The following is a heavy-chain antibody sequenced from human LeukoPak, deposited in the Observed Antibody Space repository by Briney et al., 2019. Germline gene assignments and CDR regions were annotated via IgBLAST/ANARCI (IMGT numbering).Heavy chain of an antibody. J-gene: IGHJ3*02. CDR3: ARDYSGSSPGGI. V-gene: IGHV3-66*02. D-gene: IGHD1-26*01. Sequence: PGASLRLSCAASGFTFSNYAMSWVRQAPGKGLEWVSVIYSGGSTYYADSVKGRFTISRDNSKNTLYLQMNSLRAEDTAVYCCARDYSGSSPGGIWGQGTMVTVSS. CDR2: IYSGGST. CDR1: GFTFSNYA.